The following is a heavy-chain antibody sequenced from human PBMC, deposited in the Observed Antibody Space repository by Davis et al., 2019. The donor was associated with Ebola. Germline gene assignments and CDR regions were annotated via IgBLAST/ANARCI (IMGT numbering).Heavy chain of an antibody. D-gene: IGHD2-2*01. CDR1: GGSVSSGSYY. CDR3: PRCTLPAPLGNFYYYMDV. Sequence: PSETLSLTCTVSGGSVSSGSYYWSWIRHPPGKGLEWIGYTYYSGSTNYNPSLNRRVTISVDTSKNHYSLKLSSVTAAATAVYYCPRCTLPAPLGNFYYYMDVWGKGTTVTVSS. V-gene: IGHV4-61*03. J-gene: IGHJ6*03. CDR2: TYYSGST.